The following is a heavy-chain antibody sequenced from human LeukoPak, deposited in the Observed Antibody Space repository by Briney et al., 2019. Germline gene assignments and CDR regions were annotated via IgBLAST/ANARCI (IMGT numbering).Heavy chain of an antibody. CDR3: ARDQYGVTMVRGVSDY. V-gene: IGHV3-7*01. CDR1: GFTFSRYW. CDR2: IKQDGSEK. J-gene: IGHJ4*02. Sequence: PGGSLTLSCAASGFTFSRYWMSWVRQAPGKGLEWVANIKQDGSEKYYVDSVKGRFTISRDNAKTSLYLQMNSLRAEDTAVYYCARDQYGVTMVRGVSDYWGQGTLVTVSS. D-gene: IGHD3-10*01.